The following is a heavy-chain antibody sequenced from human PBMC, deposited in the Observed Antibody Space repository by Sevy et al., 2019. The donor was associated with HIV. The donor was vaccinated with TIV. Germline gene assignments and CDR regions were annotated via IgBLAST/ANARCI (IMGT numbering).Heavy chain of an antibody. V-gene: IGHV4-34*01. D-gene: IGHD3-10*01. Sequence: QSQTLSLTCVMYVEPFSNYHWSWVRQSPGKGLEWIGEINYSGDTKYNPTLKSRVAMSLDTSKNQVSLEMNSMTVADAAMYYCARCLVRGTFSLSYYMDVWGKGTRVTVSS. CDR2: INYSGDT. CDR3: ARCLVRGTFSLSYYMDV. J-gene: IGHJ6*03. CDR1: VEPFSNYH.